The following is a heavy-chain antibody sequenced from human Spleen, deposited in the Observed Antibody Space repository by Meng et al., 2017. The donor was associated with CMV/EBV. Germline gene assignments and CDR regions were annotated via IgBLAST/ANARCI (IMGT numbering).Heavy chain of an antibody. V-gene: IGHV3-66*02. Sequence: GESLKISCAASGFTVTNYYMMWVRQAPGKGLEWVSVIYTGGSTYYVDSVKGRFTISRDNSKNILYLQMNRLRVEDTAVYYCARVDYWGQGTLVTV. CDR3: ARVDY. CDR2: IYTGGST. J-gene: IGHJ4*02. CDR1: GFTVTNYY.